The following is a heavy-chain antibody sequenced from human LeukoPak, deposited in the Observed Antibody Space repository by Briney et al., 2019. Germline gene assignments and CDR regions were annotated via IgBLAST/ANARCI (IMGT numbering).Heavy chain of an antibody. CDR2: ISSSGSTI. Sequence: GGSLRLSCAASGFTFSSYAMSWIRQAPGKGLEWVSYISSSGSTIYYADSVKGRFTISRDNAKNSLYLQMNSLRAEDTAVYYCAREEMATITDYYGMDVWGQGTTVTVSS. V-gene: IGHV3-11*01. CDR3: AREEMATITDYYGMDV. J-gene: IGHJ6*02. D-gene: IGHD5-24*01. CDR1: GFTFSSYA.